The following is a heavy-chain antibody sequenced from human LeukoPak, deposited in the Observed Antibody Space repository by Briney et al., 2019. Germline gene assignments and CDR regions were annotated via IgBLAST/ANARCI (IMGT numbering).Heavy chain of an antibody. D-gene: IGHD2-2*02. Sequence: ASVKVSCKVSGYTLTELSMHWVRQVPGKGLEWMGGFDPEDGETIYAQKFQGRVTMTEDTSTDTAYMELSSLRSEDTAVYYCATNLGYTEVFDYWGQGTLVTVSS. CDR2: FDPEDGET. CDR1: GYTLTELS. J-gene: IGHJ4*02. CDR3: ATNLGYTEVFDY. V-gene: IGHV1-24*01.